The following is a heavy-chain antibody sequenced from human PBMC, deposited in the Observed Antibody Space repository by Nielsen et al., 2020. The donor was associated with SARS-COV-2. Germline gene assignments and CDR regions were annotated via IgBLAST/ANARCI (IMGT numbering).Heavy chain of an antibody. CDR3: ARSSYDRSGYYGAFDI. V-gene: IGHV3-33*08. CDR1: GFTFSSYG. CDR2: IWYDGSNK. J-gene: IGHJ3*02. Sequence: GESLKISCAASGFTFSSYGMHWVRQAPGKGLEWVAVIWYDGSNKYYADFVKGRFTISRDNSKNTLYLQMNSLRAEDTAVYYCARSSYDRSGYYGAFDIWGQGTMVTVSS. D-gene: IGHD3-22*01.